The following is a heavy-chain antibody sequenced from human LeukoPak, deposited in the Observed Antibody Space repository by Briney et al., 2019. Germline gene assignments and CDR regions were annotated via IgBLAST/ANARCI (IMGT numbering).Heavy chain of an antibody. CDR3: ARGSRVGATDYYYYYMDV. D-gene: IGHD1-26*01. CDR2: INHSGST. V-gene: IGHV4-34*01. Sequence: SEILSLTCAVYGGSFSGYYWSWIRQPPGKGLEWIGEINHSGSTNYNPSLKSRVTISVDTSKNQFSLKLSSVTAADTAVYYCARGSRVGATDYYYYYMDVWGKGTTVTVSS. CDR1: GGSFSGYY. J-gene: IGHJ6*03.